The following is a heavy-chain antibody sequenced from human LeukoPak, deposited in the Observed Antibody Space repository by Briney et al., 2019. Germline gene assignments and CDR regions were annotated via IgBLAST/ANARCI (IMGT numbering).Heavy chain of an antibody. CDR2: LTGSGGST. V-gene: IGHV3-23*01. J-gene: IGHJ4*02. CDR3: AKDLWYSSSGYFDY. D-gene: IGHD6-6*01. CDR1: GFTFSSYW. Sequence: GGSLRLSCAASGFTFSSYWMSWVRQAPGKGLEWVSALTGSGGSTYYADSVKGRFTISRDNSKNTLYLQMNSLRAEDTAVYYCAKDLWYSSSGYFDYWGQGTLVTVSS.